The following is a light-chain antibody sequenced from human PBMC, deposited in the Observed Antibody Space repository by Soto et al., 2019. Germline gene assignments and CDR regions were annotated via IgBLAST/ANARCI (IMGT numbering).Light chain of an antibody. CDR2: SNN. Sequence: QSVLIQPPSASGTPGQRFILSCSGSSSNIGSSTVNWYQHLPGTAPKLLIYSNNQRPSGVPDRFSGSKSGTSASLAISGLQSEDEADYYCSAWDDSLNGPVFVGGTKLTVL. J-gene: IGLJ2*01. CDR1: SSNIGSST. CDR3: SAWDDSLNGPV. V-gene: IGLV1-44*01.